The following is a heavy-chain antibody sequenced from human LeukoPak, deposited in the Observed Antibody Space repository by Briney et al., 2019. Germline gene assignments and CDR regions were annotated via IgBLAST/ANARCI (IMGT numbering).Heavy chain of an antibody. CDR2: ITHSGST. Sequence: SETLSLTCAVYGESLSGYYLIWIRQPPGKRLERIGEITHSGSTNYNPSLKSRVTLSIDTSKKQFSLILNSVTAADTAVYYCARRGLGRPDFWGQGTLVTVSS. CDR3: ARRGLGRPDF. V-gene: IGHV4-34*01. J-gene: IGHJ4*02. CDR1: GESLSGYY. D-gene: IGHD3/OR15-3a*01.